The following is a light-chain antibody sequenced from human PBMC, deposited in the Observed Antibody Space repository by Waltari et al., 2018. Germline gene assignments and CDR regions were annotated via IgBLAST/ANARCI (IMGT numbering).Light chain of an antibody. CDR3: CSYRTGSNWV. V-gene: IGLV2-18*02. J-gene: IGLJ2*01. Sequence: QAALTQPPSVSKSLGQSVTISCTGSSSDVGDYNDVSWYQQHPATAPRLLIYVVSKRPSGVSDRFSGSKSGNTASLTISGLQAEDEADYYCCSYRTGSNWVFGGGTRLTVL. CDR2: VVS. CDR1: SSDVGDYND.